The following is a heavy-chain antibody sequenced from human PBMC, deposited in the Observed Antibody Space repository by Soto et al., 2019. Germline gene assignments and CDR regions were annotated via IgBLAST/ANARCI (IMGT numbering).Heavy chain of an antibody. V-gene: IGHV1-8*01. D-gene: IGHD3-3*01. CDR3: ATGYYDFWSGYFSDYYYGMDV. CDR1: GYTFTSYD. Sequence: ASVKVSCKASGYTFTSYDINWVRQATGQGLEWMGWMNPNSGNTGYALKFQGRVTMTRNTSISTAYMELSSLRSEDTAVYYCATGYYDFWSGYFSDYYYGMDVWGQGTTVTVSS. J-gene: IGHJ6*02. CDR2: MNPNSGNT.